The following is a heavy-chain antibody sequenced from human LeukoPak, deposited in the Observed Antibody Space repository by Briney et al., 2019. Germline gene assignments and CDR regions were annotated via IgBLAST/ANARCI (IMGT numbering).Heavy chain of an antibody. CDR1: GYKFTKFY. J-gene: IGHJ4*02. CDR3: ATEGLTFGGAAPTSLFTMDY. V-gene: IGHV1-46*01. D-gene: IGHD3-16*01. Sequence: ASVKVSCKATGYKFTKFYMHWVRQAPGQGLEWMGIINPRDISASYAQKFQGRVTMTRDMSTNTVYMELSSLRSEDTAVYYCATEGLTFGGAAPTSLFTMDYWGQGTLVTVSS. CDR2: INPRDISA.